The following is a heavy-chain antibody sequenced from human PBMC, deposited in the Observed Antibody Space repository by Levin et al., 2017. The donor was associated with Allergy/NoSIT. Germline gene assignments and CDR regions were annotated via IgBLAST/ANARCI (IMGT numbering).Heavy chain of an antibody. J-gene: IGHJ4*02. V-gene: IGHV3-72*01. CDR1: GFTFSDHY. CDR2: TRNKANSYSI. CDR3: VRGPIVAPGIFDY. Sequence: GGSLRLSCAASGFTFSDHYMDWVRQAPGKGLEWVARTRNKANSYSIEYAASVKGRFTISRDDSKDSVYLQMNSLKTEDTAVYYCVRGPIVAPGIFDYWGQGTLVTVSS. D-gene: IGHD5-12*01.